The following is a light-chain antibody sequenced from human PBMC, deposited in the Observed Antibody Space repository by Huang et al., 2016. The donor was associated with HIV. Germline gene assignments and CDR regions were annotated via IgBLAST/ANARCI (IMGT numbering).Light chain of an antibody. CDR3: HQYNDWPPWT. Sequence: EIVMTQSPATLSVSPGERATLSCRASQSVSGNLAWYQHKSGQAPRFLMYGTFVRATGSPARFSGSGAGTEFTLTISSLQSEDFAVYYCHQYNDWPPWTFGQGTKVEVK. CDR1: QSVSGN. V-gene: IGKV3-15*01. J-gene: IGKJ1*01. CDR2: GTF.